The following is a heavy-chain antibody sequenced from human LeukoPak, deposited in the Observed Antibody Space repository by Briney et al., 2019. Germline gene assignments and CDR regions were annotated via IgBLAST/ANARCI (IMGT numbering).Heavy chain of an antibody. V-gene: IGHV3-23*01. D-gene: IGHD2-2*01. CDR1: GFTFSSYG. CDR2: ISGSGGST. CDR3: AKVGEYQLLLYAFDM. Sequence: PGGSLRLSCAASGFTFSSYGMSWVRQAPGKGLEWVSAISGSGGSTYYADSVKGRFTISRDSSKNTLYLQMNSLRAEDTAVYYCAKVGEYQLLLYAFDMWGQGTMVTVSS. J-gene: IGHJ3*02.